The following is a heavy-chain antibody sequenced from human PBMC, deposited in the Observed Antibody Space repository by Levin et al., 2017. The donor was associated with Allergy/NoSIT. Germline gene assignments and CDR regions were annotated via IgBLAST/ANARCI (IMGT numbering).Heavy chain of an antibody. CDR2: IYSGGST. J-gene: IGHJ4*02. V-gene: IGHV3-53*01. Sequence: GESLKISCAASGFTVSSNDMSWVRQAPGKGLEWVSVIYSGGSTYYADSVKGRLTISRDHSKNTLYLQMNSLRAEDTSVYYCARHRYYGFDYWGPGTLVTVSS. D-gene: IGHD3-3*01. CDR1: GFTVSSND. CDR3: ARHRYYGFDY.